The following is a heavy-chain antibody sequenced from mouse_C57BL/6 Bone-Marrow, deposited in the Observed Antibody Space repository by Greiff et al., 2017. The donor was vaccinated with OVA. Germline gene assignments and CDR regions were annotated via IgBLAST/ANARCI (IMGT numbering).Heavy chain of an antibody. J-gene: IGHJ2*01. CDR1: GYAFTNYL. CDR3: AKSSTVPFDY. D-gene: IGHD1-1*01. Sequence: QVQLQQSGAELVRPGTSVKVSCKASGYAFTNYLIEWVKQRPGQGLEWIGVINPGSGGTNYNEKFKGKATLTADKSSSTDYMQLSSLTSEDAAVYFCAKSSTVPFDYWGQGTTLTVSS. V-gene: IGHV1-54*01. CDR2: INPGSGGT.